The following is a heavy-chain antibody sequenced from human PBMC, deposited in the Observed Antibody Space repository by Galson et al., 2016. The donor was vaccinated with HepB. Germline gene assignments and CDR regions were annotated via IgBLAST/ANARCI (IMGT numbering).Heavy chain of an antibody. CDR2: IYYSGTS. Sequence: SETLSLTCTVSGGSISSSYYWARIRQPPGKGLEWIASIYYSGTSYYKPSLTSRVTISVDTSKSQFSLKVRSVTAADTAVYYCARHAGTSYENYYMDVWGRGTTVAVSS. D-gene: IGHD1-7*01. CDR3: ARHAGTSYENYYMDV. J-gene: IGHJ6*03. V-gene: IGHV4-39*01. CDR1: GGSISSSYY.